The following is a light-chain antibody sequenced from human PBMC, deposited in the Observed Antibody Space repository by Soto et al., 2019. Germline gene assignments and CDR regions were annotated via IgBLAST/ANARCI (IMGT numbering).Light chain of an antibody. V-gene: IGLV2-8*01. J-gene: IGLJ1*01. Sequence: QSVLTQPPSASGSPGQSVTISCTGTSSDIGGYNYVSWYQQHPGKAPKLMIYEVSKRPSGVPDRFSGSKSGNAASLTVSGLQAEDEADYYCFSYAGSNNYVFGAETKVTVL. CDR1: SSDIGGYNY. CDR3: FSYAGSNNYV. CDR2: EVS.